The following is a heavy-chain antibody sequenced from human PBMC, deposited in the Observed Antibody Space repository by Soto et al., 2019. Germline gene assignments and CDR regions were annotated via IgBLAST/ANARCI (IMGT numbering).Heavy chain of an antibody. CDR2: IYYSGST. D-gene: IGHD3-10*01. V-gene: IGHV4-39*01. Sequence: SETLSLTCTVSGGSISSSSYYWGWIRQPPGKGLEWIGSIYYSGSTYYNPSLKSRVTISVDTSKNQFSLKLSSVTAADTAVYIWGENSGGVIKGRGGGGHNAFDIWGQGTMVTVSS. J-gene: IGHJ3*02. CDR1: GGSISSSSYY. CDR3: GENSGGVIKGRGGGGHNAFDI.